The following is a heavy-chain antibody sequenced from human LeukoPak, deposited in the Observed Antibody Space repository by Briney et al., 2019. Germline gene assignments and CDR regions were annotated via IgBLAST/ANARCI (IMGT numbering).Heavy chain of an antibody. D-gene: IGHD4-17*01. Sequence: GGSLRLSCVASGFTFSGYNMNWVRQAPGKGLEWVSSISSRSSNIYYADSVKGRFTISTDNAKSSLYLQLNSLKASDTAMYYCARRDGDYGSGFDYWGQGTLVTVSS. CDR3: ARRDGDYGSGFDY. J-gene: IGHJ4*02. CDR1: GFTFSGYN. V-gene: IGHV3-21*04. CDR2: ISSRSSNI.